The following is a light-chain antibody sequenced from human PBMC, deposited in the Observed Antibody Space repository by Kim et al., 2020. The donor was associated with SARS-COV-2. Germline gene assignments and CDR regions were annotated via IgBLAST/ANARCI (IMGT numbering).Light chain of an antibody. Sequence: SAIGRDRVTINWRERQNNRGFLNWYQQRTRKAPNLLIYGASSLQSGVPSRFSGDGSGTDFSLTIHNLQPEDFAIYYCQQTYVTPVTFGGGTKLEI. CDR1: QNNRGF. J-gene: IGKJ4*01. V-gene: IGKV1-39*01. CDR3: QQTYVTPVT. CDR2: GAS.